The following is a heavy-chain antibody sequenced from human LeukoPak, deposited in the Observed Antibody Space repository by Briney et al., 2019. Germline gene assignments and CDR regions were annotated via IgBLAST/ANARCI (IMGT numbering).Heavy chain of an antibody. J-gene: IGHJ3*02. CDR2: IKQDGSEK. CDR3: ARSPWELRLDGAFDI. CDR1: GFTFSSYW. D-gene: IGHD1-26*01. Sequence: GGSLRLSCAASGFTFSSYWMSWVRQAPGKGLEWVANIKQDGSEKYYVDSVKGRFTISRDNAKNSLYLQMNSLRAEDTAVYYCARSPWELRLDGAFDIWGQGTMVTVSS. V-gene: IGHV3-7*01.